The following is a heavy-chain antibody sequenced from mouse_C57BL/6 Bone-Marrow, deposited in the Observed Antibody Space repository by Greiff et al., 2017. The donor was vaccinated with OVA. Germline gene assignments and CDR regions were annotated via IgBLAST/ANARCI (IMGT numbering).Heavy chain of an antibody. D-gene: IGHD2-2*01. CDR3: ARGRDYGYDGWFAY. J-gene: IGHJ3*01. CDR1: GYTFTSYW. Sequence: QVQLKQPGAELVKPGASVKLSCKASGYTFTSYWMHWVKQRPGRGLEWIGRIDPNSGGTKYNEKFKSKATLTVDKPSSTAYMQLSSLTSEDSAVYYCARGRDYGYDGWFAYWGQGTLVTVSA. V-gene: IGHV1-72*01. CDR2: IDPNSGGT.